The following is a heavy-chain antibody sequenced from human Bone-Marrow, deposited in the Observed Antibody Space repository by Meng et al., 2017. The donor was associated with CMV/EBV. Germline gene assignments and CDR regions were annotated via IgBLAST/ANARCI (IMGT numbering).Heavy chain of an antibody. CDR3: ARAELRFLEWLLPKYGMDV. V-gene: IGHV4-34*01. CDR2: INHSGST. J-gene: IGHJ6*02. CDR1: GGSFSGYY. Sequence: GSLRLSCAVYGGSFSGYYWSWIRQPPGKGLEWIGEINHSGSTNYHPSLKSRVTISVDTSKNQFSLKLSSVTAADTAVYYCARAELRFLEWLLPKYGMDVWGQGTTVTVSS. D-gene: IGHD3-3*01.